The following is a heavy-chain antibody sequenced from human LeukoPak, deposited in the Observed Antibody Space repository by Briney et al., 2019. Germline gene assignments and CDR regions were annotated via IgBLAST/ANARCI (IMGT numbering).Heavy chain of an antibody. CDR1: GFTFSNYA. CDR3: ARGDCSSTSCSSTPKNWFDP. V-gene: IGHV3-23*01. CDR2: ISGSGGTT. Sequence: GGSLRLSCAASGFTFSNYAMSWVRQAPGKGLEWVSAISGSGGTTYYADSVKGRFTISRDNSMNTLYLQMNCLRAEDTAVFYCARGDCSSTSCSSTPKNWFDPWGQGTLVSVSS. J-gene: IGHJ5*02. D-gene: IGHD2-2*01.